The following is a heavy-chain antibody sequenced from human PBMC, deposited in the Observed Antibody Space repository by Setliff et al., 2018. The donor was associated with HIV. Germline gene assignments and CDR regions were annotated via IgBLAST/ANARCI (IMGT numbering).Heavy chain of an antibody. CDR3: ARLGSGWSDSYYYAMDI. Sequence: GASVKVFCKASGYTFTTYGISWVRQAPGHGLEWMGWISPNFGHTKYAQKFLDRVTMTIDTATSRAYMELRSLRSDDTAVYFCARLGSGWSDSYYYAMDIWGQGTLVTVSS. CDR1: GYTFTTYG. CDR2: ISPNFGHT. V-gene: IGHV1-18*04. D-gene: IGHD6-19*01. J-gene: IGHJ6*02.